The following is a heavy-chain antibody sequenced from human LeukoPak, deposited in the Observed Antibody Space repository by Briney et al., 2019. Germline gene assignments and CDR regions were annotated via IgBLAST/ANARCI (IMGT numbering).Heavy chain of an antibody. J-gene: IGHJ4*02. CDR1: GYTFTSYG. V-gene: IGHV7-4-1*02. Sequence: ASVKVSCKASGYTFTSYGMNWVRQAPGQGLEWMGWINTNTGNPTYAQGFTGRFVFSLDTSVSTAYLQISSLKAEDTAVYYCARGTAAAATYYFDYWGQGTLVTVSS. CDR2: INTNTGNP. CDR3: ARGTAAAATYYFDY. D-gene: IGHD6-13*01.